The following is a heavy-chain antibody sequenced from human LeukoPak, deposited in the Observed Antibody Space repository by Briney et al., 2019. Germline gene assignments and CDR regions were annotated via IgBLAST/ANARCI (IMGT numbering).Heavy chain of an antibody. CDR2: ISSSGGST. J-gene: IGHJ4*02. Sequence: GGSLRLSCSASGFTFSNFAMTWVRQAPGKGLEWVSSISSSGGSTYYADSVRGRFTISRDNSKNTLYLQMDSLRAEDTAIYYFAKDLVTGSLDYWGQGTLVTVSS. V-gene: IGHV3-23*01. CDR1: GFTFSNFA. CDR3: AKDLVTGSLDY. D-gene: IGHD3-10*01.